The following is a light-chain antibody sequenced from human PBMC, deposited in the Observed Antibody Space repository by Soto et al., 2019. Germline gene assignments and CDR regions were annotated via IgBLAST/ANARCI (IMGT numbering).Light chain of an antibody. J-gene: IGLJ1*01. V-gene: IGLV2-8*01. Sequence: QSVLTQPPAASESPGQSVTISCTGTSSDVGAYDYVSWYQQHPGKAPRLIIYEVTKRPSGVPDRFSGSKSGNTASLTVSGLQADDEGDYYCSTYGGRLNPDVYGSGTKVTVL. CDR2: EVT. CDR3: STYGGRLNPDV. CDR1: SSDVGAYDY.